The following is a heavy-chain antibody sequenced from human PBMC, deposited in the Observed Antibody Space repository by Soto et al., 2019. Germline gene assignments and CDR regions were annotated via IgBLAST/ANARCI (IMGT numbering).Heavy chain of an antibody. CDR2: ISYDGSNK. CDR3: ARYYDFWSGYWISGSYFDY. J-gene: IGHJ4*02. V-gene: IGHV3-30-3*01. CDR1: GFTFSSYA. D-gene: IGHD3-3*01. Sequence: QVQLVESGGGVVQPGRSLRLSCAASGFTFSSYAMHWVRQAPGKGLEWVAVISYDGSNKYYADSVKGRFTISRDNSKNTLYLQMNSLRAEDTAVYYCARYYDFWSGYWISGSYFDYWGQGTLVTVSS.